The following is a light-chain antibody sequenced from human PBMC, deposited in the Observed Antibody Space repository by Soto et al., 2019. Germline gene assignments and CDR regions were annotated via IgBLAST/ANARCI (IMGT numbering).Light chain of an antibody. CDR2: DAS. Sequence: DIQMTQSPSTLSASVGDRVTITCRASQSISSWLAWYQQKPGKAPKLLIYDASSLESGVPSRFSGSGSGTESTLTISSLQPGDFATYYCQHYDTYYTFGQGTKVDIK. CDR3: QHYDTYYT. CDR1: QSISSW. J-gene: IGKJ2*01. V-gene: IGKV1-5*01.